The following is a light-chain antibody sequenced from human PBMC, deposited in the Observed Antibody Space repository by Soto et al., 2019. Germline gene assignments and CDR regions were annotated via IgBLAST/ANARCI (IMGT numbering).Light chain of an antibody. CDR2: AAS. V-gene: IGKV1-39*01. J-gene: IGKJ4*01. Sequence: DIQMTQSPSSLSASVGDRVTITCRASQSISNNLNWYQQKPGKAPRLLIYAASSLQSGVPSRFSGSGSGTDFTLVINSLHPEDFTTYYCQQSYRTPLTFGGGTKVEIK. CDR3: QQSYRTPLT. CDR1: QSISNN.